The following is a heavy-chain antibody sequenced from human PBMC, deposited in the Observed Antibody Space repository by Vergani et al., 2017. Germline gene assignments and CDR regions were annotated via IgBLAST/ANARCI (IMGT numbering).Heavy chain of an antibody. CDR2: INHSGST. CDR1: GGSFSGYY. D-gene: IGHD7-27*01. V-gene: IGHV4-34*01. J-gene: IGHJ4*02. CDR3: ARGEGNWGKVARDFDY. Sequence: QVQLQQWGAGLLKPSETLSLTCAVYGGSFSGYYWSWIRQPPGKGLEWIGEINHSGSTNYNPSLKSRVTISVDTSKNQFSLKLSSVTAADTAVYYCARGEGNWGKVARDFDYGGQGTLVTVSS.